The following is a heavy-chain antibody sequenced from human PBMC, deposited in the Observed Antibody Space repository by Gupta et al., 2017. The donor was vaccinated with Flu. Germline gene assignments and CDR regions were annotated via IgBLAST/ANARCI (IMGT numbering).Heavy chain of an antibody. J-gene: IGHJ4*02. CDR3: TRDPSLRYDILTGYYKGGFDY. Sequence: EVQLVESGGGLVQPGRSLRLSCTASGFTFGDYAMSWVRQAPGKGLEWVGFIRSKAYGGTTEYAASVKGRFTISRDDSKSIAYLQMNSLKTEDTAVYYCTRDPSLRYDILTGYYKGGFDYWGQGTLVTVSS. V-gene: IGHV3-49*04. D-gene: IGHD3-9*01. CDR1: GFTFGDYA. CDR2: IRSKAYGGTT.